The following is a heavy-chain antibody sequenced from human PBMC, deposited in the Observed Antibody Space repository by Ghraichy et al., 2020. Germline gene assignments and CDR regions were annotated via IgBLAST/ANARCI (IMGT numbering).Heavy chain of an antibody. CDR2: INNDGTST. V-gene: IGHV3-74*01. J-gene: IGHJ6*02. Sequence: GESLNISCAASGFTFSTYWMHWVRQAPGKGLVWVSCINNDGTSTSYADSVKGRFTISRDNAKNTLYLQINSLRAEDAAFYYCARDAYSYDIYYYYGMDVWGQGTTVTVSS. CDR3: ARDAYSYDIYYYYGMDV. CDR1: GFTFSTYW. D-gene: IGHD5-18*01.